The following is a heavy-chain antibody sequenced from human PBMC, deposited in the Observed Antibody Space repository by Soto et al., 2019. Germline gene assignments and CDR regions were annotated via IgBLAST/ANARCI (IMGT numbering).Heavy chain of an antibody. V-gene: IGHV4-31*03. J-gene: IGHJ3*02. CDR2: IYYSGST. D-gene: IGHD3-3*01. Sequence: SETRSLTCTVSGGSISSGGYYWSWIRQHPGKGLEWIGYIYYSGSTYYNPSLKSRVTISVDTSKNQFSLKLSSVTAADTAVYYCARVLDYDFWSGYGTDAFDIWGQGTMVTVSS. CDR1: GGSISSGGYY. CDR3: ARVLDYDFWSGYGTDAFDI.